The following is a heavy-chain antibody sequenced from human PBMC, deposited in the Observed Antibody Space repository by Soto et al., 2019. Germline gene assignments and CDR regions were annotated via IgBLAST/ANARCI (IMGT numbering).Heavy chain of an antibody. V-gene: IGHV1-3*01. CDR1: GYTFTSYA. CDR3: ARVSPHCGGDCYD. D-gene: IGHD2-21*02. CDR2: INAGNGNT. Sequence: ASVKVSCKASGYTFTSYAMHWVRQAPGQRLEWMGWINAGNGNTKYSQKFQGRVTITRDTSASTAYMELSSLRSEDTAVYYCARVSPHCGGDCYDWGQGTLVTVSS. J-gene: IGHJ4*02.